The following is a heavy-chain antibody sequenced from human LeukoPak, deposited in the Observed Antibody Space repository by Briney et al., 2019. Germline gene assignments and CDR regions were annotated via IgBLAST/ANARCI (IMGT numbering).Heavy chain of an antibody. J-gene: IGHJ3*02. CDR1: GGSISSSSYY. V-gene: IGHV4-39*01. D-gene: IGHD7-27*01. Sequence: PSETLSLTCTVSGGSISSSSYYWGWIRQPPGKGLEWIGSIYYSGSTYYNPSLKSRVTISVDTSKNQFSLKLSSVTAADTAVYYCARHIKLGDAFDIWGQGTMVTVSS. CDR3: ARHIKLGDAFDI. CDR2: IYYSGST.